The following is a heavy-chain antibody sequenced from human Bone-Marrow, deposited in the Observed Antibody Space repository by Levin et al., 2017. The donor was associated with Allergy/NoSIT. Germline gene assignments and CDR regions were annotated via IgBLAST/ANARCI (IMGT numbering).Heavy chain of an antibody. D-gene: IGHD2-8*01. Sequence: GGSLRLSCAASGFIFSSYAMSWARLAPGKGLEWVSGISGSGTNTYYADSLKGRFTISRDNSKDTLYLEMTGLRAEDTAVYICAKSFCDNAVCHNHYCDGMDVWGQGTSVAVSS. CDR3: AKSFCDNAVCHNHYCDGMDV. CDR1: GFIFSSYA. V-gene: IGHV3-23*01. CDR2: ISGSGTNT. J-gene: IGHJ6*02.